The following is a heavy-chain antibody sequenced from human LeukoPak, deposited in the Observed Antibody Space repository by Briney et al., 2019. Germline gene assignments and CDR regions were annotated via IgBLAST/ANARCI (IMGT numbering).Heavy chain of an antibody. CDR1: GYTFTGYY. J-gene: IGHJ3*02. D-gene: IGHD3-10*01. V-gene: IGHV1-2*02. Sequence: ASVKVSCKASGYTFTGYYMHWVRQAPGQGLEWMGWINPNSGDTNYAQKFQGRVTMTRDTSISTAYMELSRLGSDDTAVYYCARMVVFYCSGSRSDDSFEILGQGTMVTVSS. CDR3: ARMVVFYCSGSRSDDSFEI. CDR2: INPNSGDT.